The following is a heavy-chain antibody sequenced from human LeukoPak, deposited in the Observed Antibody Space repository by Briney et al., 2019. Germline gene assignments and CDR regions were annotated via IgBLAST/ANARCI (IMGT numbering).Heavy chain of an antibody. CDR2: FYYSGST. D-gene: IGHD3-3*01. J-gene: IGHJ6*03. Sequence: PSETLSLTCTVSGGSVSYYYWNWIRQPPGKGLEWIGYFYYSGSTKYNPSLKSRVTVSVDTSKNQFSLKLTSVTAADTAVYYCARIMKGDFWSGDSYYDYYYMDVWGKGTTVTVSS. CDR3: ARIMKGDFWSGDSYYDYYYMDV. V-gene: IGHV4-59*02. CDR1: GGSVSYYY.